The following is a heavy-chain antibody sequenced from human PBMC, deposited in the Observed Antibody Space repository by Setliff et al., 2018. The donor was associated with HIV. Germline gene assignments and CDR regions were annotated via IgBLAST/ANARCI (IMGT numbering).Heavy chain of an antibody. CDR2: IYYSGST. Sequence: SGGSLRLSCAASGFTFSNYWMSWVRQAPGKGLEWIGYIYYSGSTNYNPSLKSRVTISVDTSKNQFSLKLSSVTTADTAVYFCARELYGGNSRPFDYWGQGALVTVSS. CDR3: ARELYGGNSRPFDY. V-gene: IGHV4-59*01. CDR1: GFTFSNYW. J-gene: IGHJ4*02. D-gene: IGHD2-21*02.